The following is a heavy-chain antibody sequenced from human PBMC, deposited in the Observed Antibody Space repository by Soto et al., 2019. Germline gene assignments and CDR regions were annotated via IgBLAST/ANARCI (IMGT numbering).Heavy chain of an antibody. CDR3: ARDIGWYTLDY. Sequence: GGSLRLSCAASGFAFSTSWMNWVRQAPGKGLEWVAIIKKDGSEKAYVDSVKGRFTISRDNAKNSLYLQMDNLRAEDTAVYFCARDIGWYTLDYWGQGTPVTVSS. CDR2: IKKDGSEK. J-gene: IGHJ4*02. D-gene: IGHD6-19*01. CDR1: GFAFSTSW. V-gene: IGHV3-7*01.